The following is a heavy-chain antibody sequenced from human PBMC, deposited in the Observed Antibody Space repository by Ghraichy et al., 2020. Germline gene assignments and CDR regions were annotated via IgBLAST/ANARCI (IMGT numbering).Heavy chain of an antibody. J-gene: IGHJ4*02. CDR1: GGSFSGYY. V-gene: IGHV4-34*01. Sequence: SETLSLTCAVYGGSFSGYYWSWIRQPPGKGLEWIGEINHSGSTNYNPSLKSRVTISVDTSKNQFSLKLSSVTAADTAVYYCARGGPRWFPFDYWGQGTLVTVSS. D-gene: IGHD4-23*01. CDR2: INHSGST. CDR3: ARGGPRWFPFDY.